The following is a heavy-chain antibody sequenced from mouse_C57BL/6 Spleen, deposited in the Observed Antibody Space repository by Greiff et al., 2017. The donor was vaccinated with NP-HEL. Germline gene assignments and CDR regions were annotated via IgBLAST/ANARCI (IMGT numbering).Heavy chain of an antibody. CDR2: INYDGSST. D-gene: IGHD1-1*01. Sequence: EVMLVESEGGLVQPGSSMKLSCTASGFTFSDYYMAWVRQVPEKGLEWVANINYDGSSTYYLDSLKSRFIISRDNAKNILYLQMSSLKSEDTATYYCARALITSLVAPYFDYWGQGTTLTVSS. J-gene: IGHJ2*01. V-gene: IGHV5-16*01. CDR1: GFTFSDYY. CDR3: ARALITSLVAPYFDY.